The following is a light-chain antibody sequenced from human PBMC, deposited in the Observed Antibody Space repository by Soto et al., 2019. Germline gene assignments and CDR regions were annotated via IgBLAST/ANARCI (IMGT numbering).Light chain of an antibody. Sequence: QSALTQPASVSGSPGQSITISCTGTSSDIGDSNHVSWYQQHPGKAPELMIYDVASRPSGVSNRFSGSKSGNTASLTISGLQAEDEADYYCSSYASTSALYVFGTGTKVTVL. CDR2: DVA. J-gene: IGLJ1*01. CDR1: SSDIGDSNH. CDR3: SSYASTSALYV. V-gene: IGLV2-14*03.